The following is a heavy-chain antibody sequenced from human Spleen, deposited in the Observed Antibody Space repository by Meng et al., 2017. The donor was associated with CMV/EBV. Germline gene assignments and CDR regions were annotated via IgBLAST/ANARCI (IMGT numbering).Heavy chain of an antibody. CDR2: IDVTGTWA. D-gene: IGHD2-2*01. J-gene: IGHJ6*02. CDR1: GFIASGYS. CDR3: AKGAMLVPGGFYYNMDV. V-gene: IGHV3-23*05. Sequence: GESLKISCAASGFIASGYSFNWFRQTPGRGLEWVSSIDVTGTWASYADSVKGRFTISRDNSKNTLYLQMNSLRAEDSAVYFCAKGAMLVPGGFYYNMDVWGQGTTVTVSS.